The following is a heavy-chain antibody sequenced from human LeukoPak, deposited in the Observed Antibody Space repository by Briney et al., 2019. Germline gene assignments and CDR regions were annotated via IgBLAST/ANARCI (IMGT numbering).Heavy chain of an antibody. CDR3: ARGHDSIKTFGEVIKSRTRWFDP. CDR2: IYYSGST. D-gene: IGHD3-3*01. CDR1: GGSITSSSYY. J-gene: IGHJ5*02. Sequence: SETLSLTCTVSGGSITSSSYYWGWIRQPPGKGLEWIASIYYSGSTYYSPSLKSRVTISVDTSKNQFSLKLSSVTAADTAVYYCARGHDSIKTFGEVIKSRTRWFDPWGQGTLVTVSS. V-gene: IGHV4-39*07.